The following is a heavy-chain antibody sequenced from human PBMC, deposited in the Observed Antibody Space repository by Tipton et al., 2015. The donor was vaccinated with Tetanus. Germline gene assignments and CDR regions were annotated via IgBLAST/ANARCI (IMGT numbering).Heavy chain of an antibody. CDR2: ISNSGTS. CDR3: ARHLTYTYTSRYFDY. Sequence: TLSLTCTVSDESISSSSYYWGWIRHHPGRGLEWIASISNSGTSYNNPSFRSRVTISVDTSKNQFSLKPNSVTAADTAVYYCARHLTYTYTSRYFDYWGLGTLVTVSS. D-gene: IGHD5-18*01. CDR1: DESISSSSYY. J-gene: IGHJ4*02. V-gene: IGHV4-39*01.